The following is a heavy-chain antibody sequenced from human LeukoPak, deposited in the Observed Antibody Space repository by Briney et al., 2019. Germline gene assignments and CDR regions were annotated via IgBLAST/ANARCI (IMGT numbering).Heavy chain of an antibody. CDR2: IYNGGII. J-gene: IGHJ5*02. CDR3: ARDSGTAGEVKFDP. V-gene: IGHV4-4*07. Sequence: PSETLSLTCTVSGDSISRYYWSWIRQPAGKGLEWIGRIYNGGIITYNPSLKSRVTMSIDTSNNQFSLRLRFVTAADTAVYYCARDSGTAGEVKFDPWGQGTLVTVSS. CDR1: GDSISRYY. D-gene: IGHD3-10*01.